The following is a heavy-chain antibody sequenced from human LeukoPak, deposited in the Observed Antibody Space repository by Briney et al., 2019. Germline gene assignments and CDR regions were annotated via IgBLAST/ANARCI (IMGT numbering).Heavy chain of an antibody. Sequence: SETLSLTCAVYGGSFSGYYWSWIRQPPGKGLEWIGEINHSGSTYYNPSLKSRVTISVDTSKNQFSLKLSSVTAADTAVYYCARGSSWRNWFDPWGQGTLVTVSS. CDR3: ARGSSWRNWFDP. V-gene: IGHV4-34*01. D-gene: IGHD6-13*01. J-gene: IGHJ5*01. CDR2: INHSGST. CDR1: GGSFSGYY.